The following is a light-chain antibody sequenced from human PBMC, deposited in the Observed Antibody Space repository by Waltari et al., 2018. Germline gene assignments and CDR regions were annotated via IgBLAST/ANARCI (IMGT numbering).Light chain of an antibody. V-gene: IGLV2-14*01. CDR1: SSDVGGYNY. J-gene: IGLJ1*01. Sequence: QSALTQPASVSGSPGQSITISCTGTSSDVGGYNYVSWYQQHPGKAPKLMIYVVSNRPSGVSNRFSGSKSGNTASLTISGLQPEDEADYYCSSYTSSTIYVFGTGTKVTVL. CDR3: SSYTSSTIYV. CDR2: VVS.